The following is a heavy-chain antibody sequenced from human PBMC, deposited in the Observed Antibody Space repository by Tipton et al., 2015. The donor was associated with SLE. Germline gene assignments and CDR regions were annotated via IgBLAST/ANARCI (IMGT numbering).Heavy chain of an antibody. D-gene: IGHD3-10*02. CDR3: ARREVVHNWFDP. CDR2: ISPYNGKT. Sequence: QVQLVQSGAEVKKPGASVKVSCKASGYTFTNYGITWVRQAPGQGLEWMGWISPYNGKTNYAQNIQGRVTMTTDTSTSTAYMELRSLRSDDTAVYYCARREVVHNWFDPWGQGTPVTVSS. J-gene: IGHJ5*02. CDR1: GYTFTNYG. V-gene: IGHV1-18*01.